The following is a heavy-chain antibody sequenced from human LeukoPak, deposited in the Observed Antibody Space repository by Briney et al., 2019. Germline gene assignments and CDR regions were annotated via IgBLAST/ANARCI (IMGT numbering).Heavy chain of an antibody. J-gene: IGHJ6*02. CDR3: ARGGYSSSWYGKYYYYYGMDV. CDR2: MNPNSGNT. D-gene: IGHD6-13*01. CDR1: GYTFTSHD. V-gene: IGHV1-8*01. Sequence: ASVKVSCKASGYTFTSHDINWVRQATGQGLEWMGWMNPNSGNTGYAQKFQGRVTMTRNTSISTAYMELSSLRSEDTAVYYCARGGYSSSWYGKYYYYYGMDVWGQGTTVTVSS.